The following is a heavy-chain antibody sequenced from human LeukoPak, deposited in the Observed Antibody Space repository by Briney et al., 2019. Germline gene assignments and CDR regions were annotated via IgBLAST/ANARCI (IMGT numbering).Heavy chain of an antibody. CDR2: IYPGDSDT. V-gene: IGHV5-51*01. CDR1: GYRFTGYW. CDR3: ARQKSNWGTDMN. D-gene: IGHD7-27*01. Sequence: GESLEISCKGSGYRFTGYWIGWVRQMPGKGLEWMGIIYPGDSDTRYSPSFQGQVTISADKSISTAFLQWSSLKASDTAMYYCARQKSNWGTDMNWGQGTLVTVSS. J-gene: IGHJ4*02.